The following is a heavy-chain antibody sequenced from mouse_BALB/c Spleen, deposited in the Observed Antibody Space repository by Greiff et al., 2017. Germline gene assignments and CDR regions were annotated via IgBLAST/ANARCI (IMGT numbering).Heavy chain of an antibody. CDR2: ISSGGSYT. J-gene: IGHJ4*01. Sequence: EVKLVESGGGLVKPGGSLKLSCAASGFTFSSYTMPWVRQTPEKRLEWVATISSGGSYTYYTDSVKGRFTISRDKAKNTLYLQMSSLKSEDTAMYYCSRDPRGAMDYWGQGTSVTVSS. CDR3: SRDPRGAMDY. CDR1: GFTFSSYT. V-gene: IGHV5-6-4*01.